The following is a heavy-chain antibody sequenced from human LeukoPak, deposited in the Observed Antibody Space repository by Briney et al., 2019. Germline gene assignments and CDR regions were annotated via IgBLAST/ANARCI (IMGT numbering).Heavy chain of an antibody. CDR1: GFSVSNNY. Sequence: GGSLRLSCAASGFSVSNNYMNWVRQAPGKGLEWVSVLYSGGDTYYADSVKGRFTISRDNSKSTLYLQMNSLRAEDTAVYFCAKDGGFSGSSSFNYWGQGTLVTVSS. CDR3: AKDGGFSGSSSFNY. D-gene: IGHD5-12*01. J-gene: IGHJ4*02. V-gene: IGHV3-53*01. CDR2: LYSGGDT.